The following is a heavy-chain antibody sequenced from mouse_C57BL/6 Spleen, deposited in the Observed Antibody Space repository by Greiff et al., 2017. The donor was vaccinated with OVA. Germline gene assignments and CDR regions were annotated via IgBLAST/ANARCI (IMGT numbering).Heavy chain of an antibody. D-gene: IGHD1-1*01. J-gene: IGHJ4*01. V-gene: IGHV1-59*01. CDR1: GYTFTSYW. CDR2: IDPSDSYT. CDR3: ASITTVGEGAMDY. Sequence: QVQLKQPGAELVRPGTSVKLSCKASGYTFTSYWMHWVKQRPGQGLEWIGVIDPSDSYTNYNQKFKGTATLTVDTSSSTAYMQLSRRTAEDAAVYCCASITTVGEGAMDYWGQGTSVTVSS.